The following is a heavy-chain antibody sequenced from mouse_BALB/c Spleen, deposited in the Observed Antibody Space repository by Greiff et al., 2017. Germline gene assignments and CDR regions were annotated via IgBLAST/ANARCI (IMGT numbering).Heavy chain of an antibody. D-gene: IGHD2-13*01. CDR1: GYSITSGYY. Sequence: EVKLQESGPGLVKPSQSLSLTCSVTGYSITSGYYWNWIRQFPGNKLEWMGYISYDGSNNYNPSLKNRISITRDTSKNQFFLKLNSVTTEDTATYYCARADYWFDYWGQGTTLTVSS. CDR3: ARADYWFDY. CDR2: ISYDGSN. J-gene: IGHJ2*01. V-gene: IGHV3-6*02.